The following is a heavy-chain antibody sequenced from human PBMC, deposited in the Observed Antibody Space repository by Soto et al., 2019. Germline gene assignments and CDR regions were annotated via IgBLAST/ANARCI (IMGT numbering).Heavy chain of an antibody. CDR3: ARDLSLRLGELSLPLGYYYYGMDV. J-gene: IGHJ6*02. CDR1: GFTVSSNY. CDR2: IYSGGST. D-gene: IGHD3-16*02. V-gene: IGHV3-66*01. Sequence: PGESLRRSSVPSGFTVSSNYMSWVRQAPGGGLEWVSVIYSGGSTYYADSVKGRFTISRDNSKNTLYLQMNSLRAEDTAVYYCARDLSLRLGELSLPLGYYYYGMDVWGQGT.